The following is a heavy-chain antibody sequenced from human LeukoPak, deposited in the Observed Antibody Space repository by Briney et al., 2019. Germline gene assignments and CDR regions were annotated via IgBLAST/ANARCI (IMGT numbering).Heavy chain of an antibody. CDR2: ISSYNGNT. Sequence: GASVKVSCKASGYTFTSYGISWVRQAPGQGLEWMGWISSYNGNTNYAQKFQGRVTMTTDTSTSTAYMELRSLRSDDTAVYYCARDPQPIAAAGIGWFDPWGQGTLVTVSS. J-gene: IGHJ5*02. V-gene: IGHV1-18*01. D-gene: IGHD6-13*01. CDR3: ARDPQPIAAAGIGWFDP. CDR1: GYTFTSYG.